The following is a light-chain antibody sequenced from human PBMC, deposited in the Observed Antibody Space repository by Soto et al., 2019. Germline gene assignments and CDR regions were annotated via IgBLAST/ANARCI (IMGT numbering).Light chain of an antibody. CDR2: DVT. V-gene: IGKV3-11*01. Sequence: EIVLTQSPATLSLSPGERATLSCRASLSVSNYLAWYQQKPGQAPRLLIYDVTNRATGIPARFSGSGSGTDFSLPISSLEPEDFAVYYCQSLFAFGPGTKVDIK. CDR3: QSLFA. CDR1: LSVSNY. J-gene: IGKJ3*01.